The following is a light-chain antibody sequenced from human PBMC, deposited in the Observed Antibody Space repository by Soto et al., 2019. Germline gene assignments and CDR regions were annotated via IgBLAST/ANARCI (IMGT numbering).Light chain of an antibody. Sequence: QSALTQPASVSGSPGQSITISCTGTSRDVGGYNYVSWYQHYPDKAPKLIIYDVTSRPSGVSDRFSGSKSGNTASLTISGLQPEDEAHYYCSSFTISTYVFGSGTKVTVL. CDR3: SSFTISTYV. CDR2: DVT. J-gene: IGLJ1*01. V-gene: IGLV2-14*01. CDR1: SRDVGGYNY.